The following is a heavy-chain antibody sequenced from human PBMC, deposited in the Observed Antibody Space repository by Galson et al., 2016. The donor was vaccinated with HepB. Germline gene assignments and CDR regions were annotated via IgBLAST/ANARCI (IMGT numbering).Heavy chain of an antibody. V-gene: IGHV3-23*01. D-gene: IGHD2-15*01. CDR2: ISASGDRT. Sequence: SLRLXCAASGXXFSXXXMTXXXQAXXKGLXXVSXISASGDRTYYAKSVKGRFTTSRDNSKNTVYVQMNSLRGEDTAVYYGAKNSAASCYSPGDYWGQGXXVTVXX. CDR3: AKNSAASCYSPGDY. CDR1: GXXFSXXX. J-gene: IGHJ4*02.